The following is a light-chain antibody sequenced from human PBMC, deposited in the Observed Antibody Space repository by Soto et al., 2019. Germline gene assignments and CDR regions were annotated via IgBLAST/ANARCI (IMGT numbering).Light chain of an antibody. J-gene: IGLJ2*01. CDR3: AAWDNSLNGPV. Sequence: QSVLTQPPSASGTPGQRVTISCSGSSSNIGRNTVNWYQQLPGTAPKLLIHGNNRRPSGVPDRFSGSKSGTSASLSISGLQSEDEADYNCAAWDNSLNGPVFGGGTKLTVL. CDR2: GNN. V-gene: IGLV1-44*01. CDR1: SSNIGRNT.